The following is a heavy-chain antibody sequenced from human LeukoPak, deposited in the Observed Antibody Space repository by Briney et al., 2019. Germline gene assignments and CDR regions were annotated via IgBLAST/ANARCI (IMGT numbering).Heavy chain of an antibody. CDR3: ARRYGSGSYCDY. CDR2: LYYSGST. V-gene: IGHV4-39*01. J-gene: IGHJ4*02. CDR1: GGSISSSSYF. D-gene: IGHD3-10*01. Sequence: PSETLSLTCTVSGGSISSSSYFWDWIRQPPGKGLEWIGTLYYSGSTYYNPSLKSRVTISVDTSKNQFSLKLSSVTAADTAVYYRARRYGSGSYCDYWGQGTLVTVSS.